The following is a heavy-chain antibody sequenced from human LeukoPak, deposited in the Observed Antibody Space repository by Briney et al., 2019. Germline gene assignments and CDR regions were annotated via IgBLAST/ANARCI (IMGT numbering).Heavy chain of an antibody. V-gene: IGHV7-4-1*02. D-gene: IGHD1-20*01. Sequence: ASVKVSCKASGYTFTDYPMNWVRQAPGQGLEWMGWINTDTGNPTYAQGFTGHYVFSLDTSVSTAYLQIISLKAEDAAVYYCARAGLTGSKVAFDVWGQGTMVTVSS. CDR2: INTDTGNP. CDR3: ARAGLTGSKVAFDV. J-gene: IGHJ3*01. CDR1: GYTFTDYP.